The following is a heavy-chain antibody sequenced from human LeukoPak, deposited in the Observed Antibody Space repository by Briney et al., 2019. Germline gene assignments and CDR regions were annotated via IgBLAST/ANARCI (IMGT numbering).Heavy chain of an antibody. V-gene: IGHV3-66*01. CDR2: MYSGGTT. Sequence: QSGGSLRLSCTGSGFTVSSSYMSWVRQTPGKGLEWVSVMYSGGTTYYADSVKGRFTISRDSSKNTVNLQMNSLRAEDTAVYYCARDRRYGYCLGHWGQGTLVTVSS. CDR1: GFTVSSSY. J-gene: IGHJ4*02. CDR3: ARDRRYGYCLGH. D-gene: IGHD5-24*01.